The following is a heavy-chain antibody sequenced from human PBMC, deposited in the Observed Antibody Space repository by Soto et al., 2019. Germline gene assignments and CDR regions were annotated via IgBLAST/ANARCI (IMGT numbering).Heavy chain of an antibody. D-gene: IGHD5-12*01. CDR2: IYYSGST. CDR3: AREEFVGGGYGTPLVVY. CDR1: GGSINSYY. Sequence: SETLSLTCTVSGGSINSYYWSWIRQPPGKGLEWIGYIYYSGSTNYNPSLKSRVTISVDTSKNQFSLKLTSVTAADTAVYYCAREEFVGGGYGTPLVVYWGQGTLVTVSS. V-gene: IGHV4-59*01. J-gene: IGHJ4*02.